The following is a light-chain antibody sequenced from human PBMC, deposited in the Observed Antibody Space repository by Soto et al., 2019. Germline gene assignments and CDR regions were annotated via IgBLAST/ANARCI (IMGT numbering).Light chain of an antibody. CDR3: QQRFNGAIT. CDR2: ADS. Sequence: EVGLAQSPPTLSLSPRETATLXXRASQSVSGYIGGYQQKPGQAPRXLRYADSNRATGIPARFSDSGSGTDFTLTTSSLEPGDFSVYYCQQRFNGAITSGQGTRLEIK. CDR1: QSVSGY. V-gene: IGKV3-11*01. J-gene: IGKJ5*01.